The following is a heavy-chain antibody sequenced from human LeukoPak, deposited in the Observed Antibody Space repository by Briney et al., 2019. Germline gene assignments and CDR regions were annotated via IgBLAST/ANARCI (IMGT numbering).Heavy chain of an antibody. Sequence: ASVKVSCKASGYTFTTYGISWVRQAPGQGLEWMGWISDYNGNTKYVPKFQGRVTMTTDTSTSTAYMELRSLRSDDTAVYYCAGGYPNWFDPWGQGTLVTVSS. V-gene: IGHV1-18*01. CDR2: ISDYNGNT. J-gene: IGHJ5*02. CDR1: GYTFTTYG. D-gene: IGHD3-22*01. CDR3: AGGYPNWFDP.